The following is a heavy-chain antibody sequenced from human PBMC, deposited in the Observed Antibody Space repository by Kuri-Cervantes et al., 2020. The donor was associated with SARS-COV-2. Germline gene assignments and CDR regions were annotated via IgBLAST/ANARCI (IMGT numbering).Heavy chain of an antibody. Sequence: GWSLRLSCAASGFTFSGYSMNWIRQAPGKGLEWVASIDSSSYYIYHADSVKGRLTISRDNAKTSLYLQMNSLKPEDTAVYYCAREEGGELGEAFDYWGQGALVTVSS. D-gene: IGHD7-27*01. CDR3: AREEGGELGEAFDY. J-gene: IGHJ4*02. CDR1: GFTFSGYS. V-gene: IGHV3-21*01. CDR2: IDSSSYYI.